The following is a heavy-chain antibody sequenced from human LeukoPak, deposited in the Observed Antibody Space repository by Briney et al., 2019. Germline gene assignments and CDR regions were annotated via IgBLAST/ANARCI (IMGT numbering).Heavy chain of an antibody. Sequence: GASVKVSCKASGYTFTGYYMHWVRQTPGQGLEWMGRINPNNGCTNYAQKFQGRVTMTRDTSISTAYMELSRLRSDDTAVYYCARDLSGWYGDFDYWGQGTLVTVSS. CDR3: ARDLSGWYGDFDY. V-gene: IGHV1-2*06. D-gene: IGHD6-19*01. CDR1: GYTFTGYY. CDR2: INPNNGCT. J-gene: IGHJ4*02.